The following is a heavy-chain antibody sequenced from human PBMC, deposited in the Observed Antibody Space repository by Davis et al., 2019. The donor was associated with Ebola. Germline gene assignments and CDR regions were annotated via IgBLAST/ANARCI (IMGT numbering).Heavy chain of an antibody. J-gene: IGHJ4*02. CDR2: ISAYNGNT. Sequence: ASVKVSCKASGYTFTSYGISWVRQAPGQGLEWMGWISAYNGNTTYAQKPQGRVTMTTDTSTSTAYMELRSLRSDDTAVYYCARDRHCSSTSCYYGSFDYWGQGTLVTVSS. CDR1: GYTFTSYG. D-gene: IGHD2-2*01. CDR3: ARDRHCSSTSCYYGSFDY. V-gene: IGHV1-18*01.